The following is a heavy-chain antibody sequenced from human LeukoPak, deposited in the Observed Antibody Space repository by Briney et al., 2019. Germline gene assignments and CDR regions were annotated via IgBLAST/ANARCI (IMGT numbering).Heavy chain of an antibody. V-gene: IGHV3-21*01. CDR2: ISSSSSYI. D-gene: IGHD1-26*01. Sequence: GGSLRLSCAASGFTFSSYSMNWVRQAPGEGLEWVSSISSSSSYIYYADSVKGRFTISRDNAKNSLYLQMNSLRAEDTAVYYCARDQYSRSQPFDYWGQGTLVTVSS. CDR3: ARDQYSRSQPFDY. J-gene: IGHJ4*02. CDR1: GFTFSSYS.